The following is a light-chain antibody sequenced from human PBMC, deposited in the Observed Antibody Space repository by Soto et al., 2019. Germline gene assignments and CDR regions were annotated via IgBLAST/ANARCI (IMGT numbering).Light chain of an antibody. CDR2: KAS. Sequence: DIQMTQSPSTLSASVGDRVTITCRASQNINTWLAWYQQKPGKAPKVLIYKASNLETGVPSRFSGSGSGTEFTLTISSLQPDDFATYYCQQYNDYRTFGQGTKVEIK. V-gene: IGKV1-5*03. CDR1: QNINTW. CDR3: QQYNDYRT. J-gene: IGKJ1*01.